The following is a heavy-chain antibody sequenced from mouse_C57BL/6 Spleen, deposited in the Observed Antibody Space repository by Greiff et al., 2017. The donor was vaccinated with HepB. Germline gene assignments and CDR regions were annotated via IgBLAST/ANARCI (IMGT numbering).Heavy chain of an antibody. CDR3: AKGYYYGSSTDYAMDY. Sequence: EVQLQQSGPELVKPGASVKMSCKASGYTFTDYNMHWVKQSHGKSLEWIGYINPNNGGTSYNQKFKGKATLTVNKSSSTAYMELRSLTSEDSEVDYCAKGYYYGSSTDYAMDYWGQGTSVTVSS. CDR1: GYTFTDYN. D-gene: IGHD1-1*01. J-gene: IGHJ4*01. CDR2: INPNNGGT. V-gene: IGHV1-22*01.